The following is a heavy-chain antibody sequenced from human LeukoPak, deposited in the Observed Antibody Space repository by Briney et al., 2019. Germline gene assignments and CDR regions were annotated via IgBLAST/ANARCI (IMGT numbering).Heavy chain of an antibody. V-gene: IGHV3-7*01. CDR1: GLTFISSW. CDR2: IKPDGSAI. Sequence: GGSLRLSCTASGLTFISSWMSWVRQAPGKGLEWVANIKPDGSAIYYVDSVTGRFTISRDNAKNSLYLQMNSLRAEDTAVYSCSEGNYFDYWGHGTLVTVCS. CDR3: SEGNYFDY. D-gene: IGHD3-10*01. J-gene: IGHJ4*01.